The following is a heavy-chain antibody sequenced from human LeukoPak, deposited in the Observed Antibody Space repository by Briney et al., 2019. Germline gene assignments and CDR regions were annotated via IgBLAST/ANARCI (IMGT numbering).Heavy chain of an antibody. J-gene: IGHJ6*03. V-gene: IGHV1-18*01. CDR2: ISAYNGNT. CDR1: GYTFTSYG. D-gene: IGHD3-3*01. CDR3: ASEGLVAIFGVVDYYYMDV. Sequence: ASVKVSCKASGYTFTSYGISWVRQAPGQGLEWMGWISAYNGNTNYAQKLQGRVTMTTDTSTSTAYMELRSLRSDDTAVYYCASEGLVAIFGVVDYYYMDVWGKGTTVTVSS.